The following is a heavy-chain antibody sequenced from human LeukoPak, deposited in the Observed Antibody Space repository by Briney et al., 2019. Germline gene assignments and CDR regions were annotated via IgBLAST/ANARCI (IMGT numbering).Heavy chain of an antibody. CDR3: ARELEIAVAGTLGY. CDR2: IWYDGSNK. Sequence: GRSLRLSCAASGFTFSSYAMHWVRQAPGKGLEWGAVIWYDGSNKYYADSVKGRVTISRDHSKNTLYLQMRRLRAEDTAVYYCARELEIAVAGTLGYWGQGTLVTVSS. V-gene: IGHV3-33*01. CDR1: GFTFSSYA. D-gene: IGHD6-19*01. J-gene: IGHJ4*02.